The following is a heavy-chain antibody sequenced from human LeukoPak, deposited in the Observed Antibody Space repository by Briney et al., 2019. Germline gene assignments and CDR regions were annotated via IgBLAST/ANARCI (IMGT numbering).Heavy chain of an antibody. CDR2: ISAYNGNT. Sequence: ASVKVSCKASGYTFTSYGISWVRQAPGQGLEWMGWISAYNGNTNYAQKLQGRVTMTTDTSTSTAYMELRGLRSDDTAVYYCARGFVDTAMVNPFDYWGQGTLVTVSS. CDR3: ARGFVDTAMVNPFDY. CDR1: GYTFTSYG. D-gene: IGHD5-18*01. J-gene: IGHJ4*02. V-gene: IGHV1-18*01.